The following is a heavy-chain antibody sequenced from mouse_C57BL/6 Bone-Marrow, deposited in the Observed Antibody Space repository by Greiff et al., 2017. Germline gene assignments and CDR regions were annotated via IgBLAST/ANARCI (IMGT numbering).Heavy chain of an antibody. J-gene: IGHJ1*03. V-gene: IGHV1-64*01. D-gene: IGHD1-2*01. CDR1: GYTFTSYW. CDR2: IHPNSGST. Sequence: VQLQQPGAELVKPGASVKLSCKASGYTFTSYWMHWVKQRPGQGLEWIGMIHPNSGSTNYNEKFKSKATLTVDKSNSTAYMQLSSLTSEDSAVYYCARRLLRHVDVWGTGTTATVSS. CDR3: ARRLLRHVDV.